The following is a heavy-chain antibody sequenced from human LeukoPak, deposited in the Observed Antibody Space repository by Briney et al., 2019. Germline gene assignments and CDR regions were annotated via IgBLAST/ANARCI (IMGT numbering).Heavy chain of an antibody. V-gene: IGHV4-31*03. CDR1: GGSISSGGYY. CDR3: ARDANSGSYYLHGAFDI. D-gene: IGHD1-26*01. J-gene: IGHJ3*02. Sequence: NPSQTLSLTCTVSGGSISSGGYYWSWIRQHPGKGLEWIGCIYYSGSTYYNPSLKSRVTISVDTSKNQFSLKLSSVTAADTAVYYCARDANSGSYYLHGAFDIWGQGTMVTVSS. CDR2: IYYSGST.